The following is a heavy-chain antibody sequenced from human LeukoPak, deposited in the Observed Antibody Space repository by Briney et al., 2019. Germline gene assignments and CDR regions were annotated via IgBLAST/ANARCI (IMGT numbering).Heavy chain of an antibody. Sequence: SETLSLTCAVYGGSFSGYYWSWIRQPPGKGLEWFGEINHSGNTNDHPSLKSRVTISVDPSKNQFSLKLSSVTAADTAVYYCARQASVVRGVIIPWFDPWGRGTLVTASS. CDR1: GGSFSGYY. D-gene: IGHD3-10*01. CDR3: ARQASVVRGVIIPWFDP. CDR2: INHSGNT. V-gene: IGHV4-34*01. J-gene: IGHJ5*02.